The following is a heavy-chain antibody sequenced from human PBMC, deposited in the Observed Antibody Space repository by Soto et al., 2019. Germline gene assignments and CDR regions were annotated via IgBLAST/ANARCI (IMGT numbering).Heavy chain of an antibody. Sequence: QVQLVESGGGVVQPGRSLRLSCAASGFTFSSYGMHWVRQAPGKGLEWVAVIWYDGSNKYYADSVKGRFTISRDNSKNTLYLQMNSLRAEDTAVYYCARPYCSGGSGYPHPSSINWFDPWGQGTLVTVSS. V-gene: IGHV3-33*01. J-gene: IGHJ5*02. CDR1: GFTFSSYG. D-gene: IGHD2-15*01. CDR3: ARPYCSGGSGYPHPSSINWFDP. CDR2: IWYDGSNK.